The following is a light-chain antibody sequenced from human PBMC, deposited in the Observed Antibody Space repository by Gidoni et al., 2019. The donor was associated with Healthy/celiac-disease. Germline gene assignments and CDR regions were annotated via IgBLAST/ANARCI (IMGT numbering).Light chain of an antibody. V-gene: IGKV3-11*01. CDR2: DAS. CDR3: QQRSNWPPALT. CDR1: QSVSSY. Sequence: ILLTQPPATLSLSPGERATLSSRASQSVSSYLAWYQQKPGQAPRLLIYDASNRATGIPSRFSGSGSGTDFTLTISSLEPEDFAVYYCQQRSNWPPALTFXGXTKVXIK. J-gene: IGKJ4*01.